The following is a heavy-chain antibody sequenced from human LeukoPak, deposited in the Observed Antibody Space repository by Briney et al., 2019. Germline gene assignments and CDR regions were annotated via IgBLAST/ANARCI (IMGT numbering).Heavy chain of an antibody. CDR3: ARVRSSWYDANWFDP. V-gene: IGHV4-30-2*01. CDR1: GGSISSGGYS. D-gene: IGHD6-13*01. Sequence: SQTLSLTCAVSGGSISSGGYSWSWIRQPPGKGLEWIGYIYHSGSTYYNPSLKSRVTISIDTSKNQFSLRLSSVTAADTAVYYCARVRSSWYDANWFDPWGQGTLVTVSS. CDR2: IYHSGST. J-gene: IGHJ5*02.